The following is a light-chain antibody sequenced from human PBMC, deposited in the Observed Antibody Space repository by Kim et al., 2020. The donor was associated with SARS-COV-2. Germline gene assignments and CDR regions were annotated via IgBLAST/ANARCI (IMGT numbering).Light chain of an antibody. V-gene: IGLV2-8*01. CDR3: SSYAGNNNLV. Sequence: GQSVTISRTGSSSDVGGYNYVSWYQQHPGKAPKIIIYEVTQRPSGVPHRFSGSKSGNTASLTVSGLQPEDEAAYYCSSYAGNNNLVFGGGTRLTVL. CDR1: SSDVGGYNY. CDR2: EVT. J-gene: IGLJ2*01.